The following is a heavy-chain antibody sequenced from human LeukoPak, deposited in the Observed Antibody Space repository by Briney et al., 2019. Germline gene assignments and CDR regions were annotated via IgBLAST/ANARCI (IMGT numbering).Heavy chain of an antibody. Sequence: SETLSLTCTVSGYSISSGYYWGWIRQPPGKGLEGIGSIYHSGSTYYNLSLKSRVTISVDKSKNQFSLKLSSVTAADTAVYYCARDSALAQAVMCDYWGQGTLVTVSS. CDR1: GYSISSGYY. CDR3: ARDSALAQAVMCDY. J-gene: IGHJ4*02. D-gene: IGHD6-19*01. CDR2: IYHSGST. V-gene: IGHV4-38-2*02.